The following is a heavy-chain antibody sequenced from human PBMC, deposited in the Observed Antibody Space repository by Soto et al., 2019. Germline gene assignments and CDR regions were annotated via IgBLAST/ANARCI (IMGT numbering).Heavy chain of an antibody. D-gene: IGHD3-3*01. CDR2: IYYSGST. CDR3: ARDMYYDFWSGYSNYYGMDV. V-gene: IGHV4-59*01. CDR1: GGSISSYY. J-gene: IGHJ6*02. Sequence: SETLSLTCTVSGGSISSYYWSWIRQPPGKGLEWIGYIYYSGSTNYNPSLKSRVTISVDTSKNQFSLKLSSVTAADTAVYYCARDMYYDFWSGYSNYYGMDVWGQGTTVTVS.